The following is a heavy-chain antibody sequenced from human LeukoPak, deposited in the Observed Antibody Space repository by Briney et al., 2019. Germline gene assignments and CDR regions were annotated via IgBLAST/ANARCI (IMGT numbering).Heavy chain of an antibody. Sequence: SETLSLTCSVSGGSISTYYWSWLRQPPGKGLEWIGYIYYTGSTNYNPSFKSRVTISVDASKNLFSLELSSVTAADTAVYYCARRRAYINNWYYFDSWGQGTLVTVSS. J-gene: IGHJ4*02. D-gene: IGHD1-1*01. CDR1: GGSISTYY. V-gene: IGHV4-59*08. CDR2: IYYTGST. CDR3: ARRRAYINNWYYFDS.